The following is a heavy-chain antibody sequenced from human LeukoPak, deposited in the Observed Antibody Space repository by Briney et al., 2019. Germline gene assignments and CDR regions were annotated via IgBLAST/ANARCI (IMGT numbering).Heavy chain of an antibody. CDR2: IYNSGST. V-gene: IGHV4-59*12. J-gene: IGHJ5*02. D-gene: IGHD3-10*01. CDR3: ARLGDWFDP. CDR1: GGSISSYY. Sequence: PSETLSLTCTVSGGSISSYYWSWIRQPPGKGLEWIGYIYNSGSTNYNPSLKSRVTISIDTSKNQFSLKLSSVTAADTAVYYCARLGDWFDPWGQGTLVTVSS.